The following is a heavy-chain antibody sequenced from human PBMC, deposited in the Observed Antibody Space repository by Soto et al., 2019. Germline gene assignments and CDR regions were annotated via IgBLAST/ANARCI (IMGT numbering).Heavy chain of an antibody. J-gene: IGHJ4*02. V-gene: IGHV1-18*01. CDR1: GYAFTTYG. CDR2: ISAHNGNT. D-gene: IGHD1-1*01. CDR3: ARWRYGDY. Sequence: QVHLVQSGAEVKKPGASVKVSCQGSGYAFTTYGITWVRQAPGQGLEWMGWISAHNGNTNYAQKLQGRVTVTRDTSTSTAYVELRSVRYDDTAVYYCARWRYGDYWGQGALVTVSS.